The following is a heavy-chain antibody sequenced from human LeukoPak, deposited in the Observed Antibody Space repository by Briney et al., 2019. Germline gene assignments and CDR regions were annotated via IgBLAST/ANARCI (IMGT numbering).Heavy chain of an antibody. CDR3: ARDSEAYYYDSSGYYDY. V-gene: IGHV1-69*04. Sequence: SVKVSCKASGGTFSSYAISWVRQAPGQGLEWMGRIIPILGIANYAQKFQGRVTITADKSTSTAHMELSSLRSEDTAVYYCARDSEAYYYDSSGYYDYWGQGTLVAVSS. CDR1: GGTFSSYA. J-gene: IGHJ4*02. D-gene: IGHD3-22*01. CDR2: IIPILGIA.